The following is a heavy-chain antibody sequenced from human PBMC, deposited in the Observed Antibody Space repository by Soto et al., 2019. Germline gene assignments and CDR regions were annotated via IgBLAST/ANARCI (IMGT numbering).Heavy chain of an antibody. CDR3: ARGRGSGSFYHLDY. Sequence: QVQLVESGGGVVQPGRSLRLSCAASGFTFSNHGMHCVRQAPGKGLEWVARIYYDGSNEYYADSVKGRFTISRDNSKNTVYLQMNSLRVEDTAEYYCARGRGSGSFYHLDYWGQGTLVTVTS. D-gene: IGHD1-26*01. V-gene: IGHV3-33*01. CDR1: GFTFSNHG. J-gene: IGHJ4*02. CDR2: IYYDGSNE.